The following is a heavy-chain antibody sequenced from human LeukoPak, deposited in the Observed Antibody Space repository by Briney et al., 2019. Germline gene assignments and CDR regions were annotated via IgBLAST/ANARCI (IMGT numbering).Heavy chain of an antibody. Sequence: SETLSLTCAVYGGSFSGYYWSWIRQPPGKGLEWIGEINHSGSTNYNPSLKSRVTISVDTSKNRFSLKLSSVTAADTAVYYCARRYSSGWPFDYWGQGTLVTVSS. D-gene: IGHD6-19*01. J-gene: IGHJ4*02. CDR1: GGSFSGYY. CDR2: INHSGST. V-gene: IGHV4-34*01. CDR3: ARRYSSGWPFDY.